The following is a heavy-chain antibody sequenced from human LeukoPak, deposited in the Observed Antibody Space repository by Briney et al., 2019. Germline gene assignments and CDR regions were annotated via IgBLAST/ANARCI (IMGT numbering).Heavy chain of an antibody. CDR3: ARDQGTVTNY. Sequence: GGSLRLSCAASGFTLSIYSMNWVRGAPGKGVEGVSYFSSSSRYIYYADSLKGRFTISRDNAKNSLYLQMNSLRAEDTAVYYCARDQGTVTNYWGQGTLVTVSS. CDR2: FSSSSRYI. J-gene: IGHJ4*02. D-gene: IGHD4-11*01. V-gene: IGHV3-21*01. CDR1: GFTLSIYS.